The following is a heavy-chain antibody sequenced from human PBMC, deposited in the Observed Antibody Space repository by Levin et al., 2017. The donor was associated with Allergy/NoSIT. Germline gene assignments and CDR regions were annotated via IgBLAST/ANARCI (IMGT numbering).Heavy chain of an antibody. J-gene: IGHJ4*02. CDR2: IDPGDSDT. CDR3: ARRADCSGNCCHFDY. Sequence: GESLKISCKGSGYRFTSYWIGWVRQMPGKGLEWMGIIDPGDSDTRYSPSFRGQVTISGDKSINTAYLQWSSLKASDTAMYYCARRADCSGNCCHFDYWGQGTLVTVSS. D-gene: IGHD2-21*02. V-gene: IGHV5-51*01. CDR1: GYRFTSYW.